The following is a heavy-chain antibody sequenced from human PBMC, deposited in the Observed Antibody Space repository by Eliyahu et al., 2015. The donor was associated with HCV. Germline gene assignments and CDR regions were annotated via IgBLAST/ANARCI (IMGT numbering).Heavy chain of an antibody. CDR3: ASGVLRFLEWQVQES. V-gene: IGHV4-34*01. D-gene: IGHD3-3*01. Sequence: QVQLQQWGAGLLKPSETLSLXCAVYGGSFSGYYWSWVRQPPGKGLEWXGEXXHSGSTNXXPSLKSRVTISVDTSKHQFSLKVXSVTXADTAVYYCASGVLRFLEWQVQESWGQGTLVTVSS. CDR1: GGSFSGYY. CDR2: XXHSGST. J-gene: IGHJ4*02.